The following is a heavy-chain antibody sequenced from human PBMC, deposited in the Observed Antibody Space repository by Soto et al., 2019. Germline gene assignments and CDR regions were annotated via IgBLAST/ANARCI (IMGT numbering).Heavy chain of an antibody. CDR2: ISGSGGST. D-gene: IGHD3-22*01. J-gene: IGHJ4*02. CDR1: GFTFSSYA. CDR3: TPASGYYDSSGYYVDY. Sequence: PGGSLRLSCAASGFTFSSYAMSWVRQAPGKGLEWVSAISGSGGSTYHADSVKGRFTISRDNSKNTLYLQMNSLRAEDTAVYYCTPASGYYDSSGYYVDYWGQGTLVTVSS. V-gene: IGHV3-23*01.